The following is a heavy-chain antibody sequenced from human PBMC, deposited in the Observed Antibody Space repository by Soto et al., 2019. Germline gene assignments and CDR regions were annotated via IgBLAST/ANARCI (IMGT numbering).Heavy chain of an antibody. CDR1: GFTFSSYS. V-gene: IGHV3-21*01. D-gene: IGHD3-9*01. CDR3: AREWRYFDWLTSSHFDY. CDR2: ISSSSSYI. J-gene: IGHJ4*02. Sequence: PGGSLRLSCAASGFTFSSYSMNWVRQAPGKGLEWVSSISSSSSYIYYADSVKGRFTISRDNAKNSLYLQMNSLRAEDTAVYYCAREWRYFDWLTSSHFDYWGQGTLVTVSS.